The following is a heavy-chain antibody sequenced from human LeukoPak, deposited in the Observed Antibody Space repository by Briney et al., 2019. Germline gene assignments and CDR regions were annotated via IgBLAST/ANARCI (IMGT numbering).Heavy chain of an antibody. CDR2: INHSGST. J-gene: IGHJ5*02. CDR1: GGSFSGYY. D-gene: IGHD3-3*01. Sequence: PSETLSLTCAVYGGSFSGYYWSWIRQPPGKGLEWIGEINHSGSTNYNPSLKSRVTISVDTSKNQFSLKLSSVTAADTAVYYCARVHSITIFVVPMSPMVENWFDPWGQGTLVTVSS. CDR3: ARVHSITIFVVPMSPMVENWFDP. V-gene: IGHV4-34*01.